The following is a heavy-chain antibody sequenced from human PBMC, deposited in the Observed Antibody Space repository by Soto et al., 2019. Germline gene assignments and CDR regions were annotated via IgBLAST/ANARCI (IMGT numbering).Heavy chain of an antibody. J-gene: IGHJ4*02. D-gene: IGHD2-15*01. Sequence: QVQLVQSGAEVKKPGASVKVSCKASGYTFTSYAMHWVRQAPGQRLEWMGWINAGNGNTKYSQKFQGRVTVTGDTSASKAYMQLSSLRSEDTAVYYCARDLGGWPDYWGQGTLVTVSS. CDR1: GYTFTSYA. CDR2: INAGNGNT. V-gene: IGHV1-3*01. CDR3: ARDLGGWPDY.